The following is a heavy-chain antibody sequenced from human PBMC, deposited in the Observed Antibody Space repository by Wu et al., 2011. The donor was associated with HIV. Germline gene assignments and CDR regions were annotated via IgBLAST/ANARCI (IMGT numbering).Heavy chain of an antibody. J-gene: IGHJ4*02. CDR1: GYTFTDYF. Sequence: QVQLVQSGAEMKKPGASLNVSCKXSGYTFTDYFMHWVRQVPGRGLEWMGWINPKSGDTNYSQRFEGRVTMTTDTSTSTAYMELRSLRSDDTAVYYCARDDSSGWPEGFDYWGQGTLVTVSS. V-gene: IGHV1-2*02. CDR3: ARDDSSGWPEGFDY. CDR2: INPKSGDT. D-gene: IGHD6-19*01.